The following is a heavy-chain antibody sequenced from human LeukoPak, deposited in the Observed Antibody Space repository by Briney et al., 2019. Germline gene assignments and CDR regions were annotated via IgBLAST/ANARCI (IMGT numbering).Heavy chain of an antibody. CDR2: VYHTGTT. V-gene: IGHV4-38-2*02. D-gene: IGHD3-16*01. Sequence: PSETLSLTCNVSGYSISSGYYWGWTRQSPGKGLEWIGTVYHTGTTYYSPSLKSRLAISLDTSTNRFSLKLTSVTATDTAVYYCASAHYEATGLGYYFKFWGQGTLVSVSS. CDR3: ASAHYEATGLGYYFKF. J-gene: IGHJ4*02. CDR1: GYSISSGYY.